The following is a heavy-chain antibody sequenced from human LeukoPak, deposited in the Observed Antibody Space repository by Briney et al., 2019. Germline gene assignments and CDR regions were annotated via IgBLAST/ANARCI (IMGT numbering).Heavy chain of an antibody. V-gene: IGHV1-2*06. Sequence: ASVKVSCKASGYTFTSYGISWVRQAPGQGLEWMGRINPNSGGTNYAQKFQGRVTMTRDTSISTAYMELSRLRSDDTAVYYCARAGEESGYINWVDYWGQGTLVTVSS. CDR1: GYTFTSYG. CDR3: ARAGEESGYINWVDY. J-gene: IGHJ4*02. CDR2: INPNSGGT. D-gene: IGHD3-3*01.